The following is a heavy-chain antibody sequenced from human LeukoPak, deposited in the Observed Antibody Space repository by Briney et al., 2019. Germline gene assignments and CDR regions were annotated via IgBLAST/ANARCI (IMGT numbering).Heavy chain of an antibody. CDR1: GFTFSSFA. CDR2: ISYDGSNK. J-gene: IGHJ4*02. Sequence: GGSLRLSCAASGFTFSSFAMHWVRQAPGKGLEWVAFISYDGSNKYYADSVKGRFTISRDNSKNTLYLQMNSLRAEDTAVYYCARGREIRYFAWFSGLDYWGQGTLVTVSS. V-gene: IGHV3-30-3*01. D-gene: IGHD3-9*01. CDR3: ARGREIRYFAWFSGLDY.